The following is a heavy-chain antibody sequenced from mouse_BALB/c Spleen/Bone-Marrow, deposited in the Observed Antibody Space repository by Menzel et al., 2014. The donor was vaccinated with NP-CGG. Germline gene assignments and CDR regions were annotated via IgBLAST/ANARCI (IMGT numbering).Heavy chain of an antibody. V-gene: IGHV2-9*02. J-gene: IGHJ1*01. Sequence: VQLQESGPGLVAPSQSLSITSTVSGFSLTSYGVHWVRQPPGKGLEWLGVIWAGGSTNYNSALMSRLSISKDNSKSQVFLKMNSLQTDDTAMYYCARGGGFWYFDVWGAGTTVTVSS. CDR3: ARGGGFWYFDV. CDR2: IWAGGST. CDR1: GFSLTSYG.